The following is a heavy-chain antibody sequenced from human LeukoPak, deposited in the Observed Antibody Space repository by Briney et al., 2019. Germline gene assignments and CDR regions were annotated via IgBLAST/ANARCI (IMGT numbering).Heavy chain of an antibody. CDR1: GYTVTDYY. CDR2: IHPITGDT. V-gene: IGHV1-2*02. Sequence: ASVKVSCKTSGYTVTDYYLHWVRQAPGQGLEWMGWIHPITGDTRYVEKYQGRVTMTRDTSITSVYMELSGLRSDDTAVYYCTRGRGFAPWGQGTLVTVSS. J-gene: IGHJ5*02. CDR3: TRGRGFAP.